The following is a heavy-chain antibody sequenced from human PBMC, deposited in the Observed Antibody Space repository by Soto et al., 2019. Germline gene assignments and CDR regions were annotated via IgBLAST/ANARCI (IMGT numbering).Heavy chain of an antibody. CDR3: ARDHVGPYCGGDCANDAFDI. V-gene: IGHV4-31*03. D-gene: IGHD2-21*02. CDR2: IYYSGST. J-gene: IGHJ3*02. CDR1: GGSISSGGYY. Sequence: QVQLQESGPGLVKPSQTLSLTCTVSGGSISSGGYYWSWIRQHPGKGLEWIGYIYYSGSTYYNPSLKSRVTISVDTSKNQFSLKLSSVTAADTAVYYCARDHVGPYCGGDCANDAFDIWGQGTMVTVSS.